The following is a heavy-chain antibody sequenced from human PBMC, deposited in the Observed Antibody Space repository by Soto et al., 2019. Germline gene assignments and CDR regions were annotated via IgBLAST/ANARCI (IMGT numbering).Heavy chain of an antibody. D-gene: IGHD2-15*01. CDR3: AREPRYCRGGSCSITGDAYDI. V-gene: IGHV3-66*01. Sequence: GGSLRLSCAASGFTFSTYTMNWVRQAPGKGLEWVSVISTRGGTHYADSVRGRFSLSRDISDNTLHLQMNNLRVEDTAVYYCAREPRYCRGGSCSITGDAYDIWGQGTMVTVSS. CDR1: GFTFSTYT. CDR2: ISTRGGT. J-gene: IGHJ3*02.